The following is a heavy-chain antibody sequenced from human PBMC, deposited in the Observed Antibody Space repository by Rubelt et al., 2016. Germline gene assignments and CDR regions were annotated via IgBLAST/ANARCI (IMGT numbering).Heavy chain of an antibody. Sequence: QLQLQESGPGLVKPSETLSLTCIVSGGSISRSRYYWGWIRQPPGNGLEWIGRLYSGGHTYYNPYLNRRDPISVDSSKNQFSLKLSALTAADTAVYYCATSAEGSTWYDAWGPGTLVTVSS. CDR1: GGSISRSRYY. CDR3: ATSAEGSTWYDA. CDR2: LYSGGHT. V-gene: IGHV4-39*01. D-gene: IGHD6-13*01. J-gene: IGHJ5*02.